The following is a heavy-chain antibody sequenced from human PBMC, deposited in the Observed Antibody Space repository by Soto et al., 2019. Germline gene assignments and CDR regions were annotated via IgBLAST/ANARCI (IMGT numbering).Heavy chain of an antibody. CDR3: ARDGYCSTARCYMVDGVYPVNYGMDV. CDR2: IYHSGAT. CDR1: GGSINTSSYY. V-gene: IGHV4-39*02. Sequence: SETLSLTCTVSGGSINTSSYYWGWVRQAPGKGLEWIGSIYHSGATYYNPSLKGRLSISIDTSKNQFSLRLSSVTAADTAMYYCARDGYCSTARCYMVDGVYPVNYGMDVWGQGTTVTVSS. J-gene: IGHJ6*02. D-gene: IGHD2-2*02.